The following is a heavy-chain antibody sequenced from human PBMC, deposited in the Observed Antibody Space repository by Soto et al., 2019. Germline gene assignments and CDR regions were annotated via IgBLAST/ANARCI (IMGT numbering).Heavy chain of an antibody. D-gene: IGHD5-12*01. V-gene: IGHV4-59*01. CDR3: AREGGLGYIVTQVDRSGLGYYYYMDV. Sequence: SETLSLTCTVSGGSISSYYWSWIRQPPGKGLEWIGYIYYSGSTNYNPSLKSRVTISVDTAKNQFSLKLSSVTAADTAVYYCAREGGLGYIVTQVDRSGLGYYYYMDVWGKGTTVTVSS. CDR1: GGSISSYY. J-gene: IGHJ6*03. CDR2: IYYSGST.